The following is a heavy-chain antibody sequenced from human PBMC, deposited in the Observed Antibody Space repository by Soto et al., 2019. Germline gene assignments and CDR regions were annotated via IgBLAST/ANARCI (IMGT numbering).Heavy chain of an antibody. Sequence: ASVKVSCKASGYTFTSYAMHWVRQMPGKGLEWMGIIYPGDSDTRYSPSFQGQVTISADKSISTAYLQWSSLKASDTAMYYCARTSAAGKYYYGMDVWGQGTTVTV. D-gene: IGHD6-13*01. CDR3: ARTSAAGKYYYGMDV. V-gene: IGHV5-51*01. J-gene: IGHJ6*02. CDR1: GYTFTSYA. CDR2: IYPGDSDT.